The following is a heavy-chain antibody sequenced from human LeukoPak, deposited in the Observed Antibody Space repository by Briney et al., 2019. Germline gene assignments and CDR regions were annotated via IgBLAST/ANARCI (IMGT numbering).Heavy chain of an antibody. D-gene: IGHD6-6*01. J-gene: IGHJ6*03. CDR2: IIPIFGTS. CDR3: ARTIAARTYYYYYMDV. CDR1: GGTFSTYA. Sequence: GSSVKVSCKASGGTFSTYAISWVRQAPGQGLEWMGGIIPIFGTSNYAERFQGRVTITADESTSTAYIELSSLNSEDTAVYYCARTIAARTYYYYYMDVWGKGTTVTVSS. V-gene: IGHV1-69*01.